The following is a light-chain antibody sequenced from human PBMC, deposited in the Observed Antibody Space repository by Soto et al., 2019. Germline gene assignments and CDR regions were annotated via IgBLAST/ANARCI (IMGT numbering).Light chain of an antibody. J-gene: IGKJ1*01. Sequence: DIQMTQSPSTLSASVGDRVTITCRASQSISNWLAWYQQKPGKAPKLLIYDASTLEGGVPSRFRGSRSGTEFTLTISSLQPDDFATYYCQQYNTYSQTFGQGTKVEIK. CDR1: QSISNW. CDR3: QQYNTYSQT. V-gene: IGKV1-5*01. CDR2: DAS.